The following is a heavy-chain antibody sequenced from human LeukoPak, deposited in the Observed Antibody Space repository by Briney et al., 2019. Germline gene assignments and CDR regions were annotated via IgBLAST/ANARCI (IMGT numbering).Heavy chain of an antibody. CDR2: IYPGDSDT. CDR1: GYSFTTYW. D-gene: IGHD3-3*01. CDR3: ARHQSGRRYDGFDI. Sequence: GESLKISCKASGYSFTTYWIDWVRQVPGKGLEWMGIIYPGDSDTTYGPSFEGQVTISADRSITTAYLQWNSLQPSDTAIYYCARHQSGRRYDGFDIWGQGTMVTVSP. V-gene: IGHV5-51*01. J-gene: IGHJ3*02.